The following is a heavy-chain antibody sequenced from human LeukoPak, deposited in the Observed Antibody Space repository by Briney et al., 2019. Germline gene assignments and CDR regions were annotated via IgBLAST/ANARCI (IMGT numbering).Heavy chain of an antibody. CDR3: ARDPNYGAVNWFDP. J-gene: IGHJ5*02. CDR1: RGSISSGNYY. V-gene: IGHV4-61*02. CDR2: FHTRGST. D-gene: IGHD4-17*01. Sequence: PSQTLSLTCTVSRGSISSGNYYWSWIRQPAGKGLEWIGRFHTRGSTNYNPSLKSRVTISVDTSKNQFSLKLSSVTAADTAVYYCARDPNYGAVNWFDPWGQGTLVTVSS.